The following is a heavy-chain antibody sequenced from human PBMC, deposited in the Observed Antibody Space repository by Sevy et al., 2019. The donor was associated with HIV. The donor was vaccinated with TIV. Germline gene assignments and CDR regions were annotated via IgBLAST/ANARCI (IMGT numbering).Heavy chain of an antibody. D-gene: IGHD1-20*01. V-gene: IGHV1-2*02. CDR2: INPNSGGT. CDR3: ARRGPISGVGGEMF. CDR1: GYIFTDYY. J-gene: IGHJ4*02. Sequence: ASVKVSCKASGYIFTDYYMHWVRQAPGQGLEWMGWINPNSGGTNFAQKFQGRVTMTRDTSITTAYMDLSRLTSDDSAIYYCARRGPISGVGGEMFWGQGTLVTVSS.